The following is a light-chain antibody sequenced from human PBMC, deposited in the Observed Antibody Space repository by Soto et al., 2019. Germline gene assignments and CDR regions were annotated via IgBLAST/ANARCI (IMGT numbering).Light chain of an antibody. Sequence: QSALTQPPSASGSPGQSVTISCTGTSSDVGNYNFVSWYQHHPGKAPKLMIYEVTKRPSGVPDRFSGSKSGNTASLTVSGLRAEAEADYYCSSYTGTNHVVFGGGTKVTVL. CDR2: EVT. J-gene: IGLJ2*01. CDR1: SSDVGNYNF. V-gene: IGLV2-8*01. CDR3: SSYTGTNHVV.